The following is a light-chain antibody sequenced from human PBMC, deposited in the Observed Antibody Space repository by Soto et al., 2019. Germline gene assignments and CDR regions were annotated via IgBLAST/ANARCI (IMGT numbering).Light chain of an antibody. Sequence: DIQMTQSPSSLSASVGDRVTITCRASQSISSYLNWYQQKPGKAPKLLIYAASSLQSGVPSRFSGSGSGTDFTLTISSLQPEDFATYYCQKYNIAPLTFGGGTKVEI. V-gene: IGKV1-39*01. CDR2: AAS. CDR3: QKYNIAPLT. J-gene: IGKJ4*01. CDR1: QSISSY.